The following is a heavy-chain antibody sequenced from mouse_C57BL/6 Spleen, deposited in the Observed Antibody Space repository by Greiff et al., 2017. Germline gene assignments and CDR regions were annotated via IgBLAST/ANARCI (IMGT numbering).Heavy chain of an antibody. CDR2: INPSNGGT. CDR3: ARGAQATAWFAY. D-gene: IGHD3-2*02. V-gene: IGHV1-53*01. J-gene: IGHJ3*01. Sequence: QVQLQQSGTELVKPGASVKLSCKASGYTFTSYWMHWVKQRPGQGLEWIGNINPSNGGTNYNEKFKSKATLTVDKSSSTAYMQLSSLTSEDSAVYYCARGAQATAWFAYWGQGTLVTVSA. CDR1: GYTFTSYW.